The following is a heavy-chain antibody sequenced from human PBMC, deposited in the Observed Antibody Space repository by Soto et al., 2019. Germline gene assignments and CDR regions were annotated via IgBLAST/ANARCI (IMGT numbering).Heavy chain of an antibody. Sequence: SQTLSLTCAISGDSVSSNSAAWNWIRQSPSRGLEWLGRTYYRSKWYNDYAVSVKSRITINPDTSKNQFSPQLNSVTPEDTAVYYCARGLTIFGVVSCAFDIWGQGTMVTVSS. CDR2: TYYRSKWYN. CDR3: ARGLTIFGVVSCAFDI. D-gene: IGHD3-3*01. V-gene: IGHV6-1*01. CDR1: GDSVSSNSAA. J-gene: IGHJ3*02.